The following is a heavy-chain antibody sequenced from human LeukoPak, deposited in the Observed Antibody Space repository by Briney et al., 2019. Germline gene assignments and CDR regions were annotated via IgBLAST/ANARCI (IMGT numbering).Heavy chain of an antibody. V-gene: IGHV3-23*01. CDR1: GFTFSNYG. J-gene: IGHJ4*02. Sequence: PGGSLRLSCAASGFTFSNYGLSWVRQAPGKGLEWVSGITGSGGSTYYADSVKGRFTISRDNSKNTLYLQMNSLRAEDAAVYYCTRENWYIDYWGQGNLVTVSS. CDR3: TRENWYIDY. CDR2: ITGSGGST.